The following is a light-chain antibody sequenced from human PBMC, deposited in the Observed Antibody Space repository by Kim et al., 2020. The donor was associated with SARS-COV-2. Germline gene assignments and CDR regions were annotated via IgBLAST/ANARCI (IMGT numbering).Light chain of an antibody. CDR2: DAS. J-gene: IGKJ2*01. V-gene: IGKV3-11*01. CDR3: QQRSNWQYT. Sequence: SLSPGERATPSCRASQSVSSYLAWYQQKPGQAPRLLMYDASNRASSIPTRFSGSGSGTDFTLTISSLGPEDFAVYYCQQRSNWQYTFGQGTKLEI. CDR1: QSVSSY.